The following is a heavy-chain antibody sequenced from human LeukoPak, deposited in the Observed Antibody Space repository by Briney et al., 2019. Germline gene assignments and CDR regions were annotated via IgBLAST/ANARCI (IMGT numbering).Heavy chain of an antibody. J-gene: IGHJ4*02. CDR2: IYYSGST. D-gene: IGHD4-23*01. V-gene: IGHV4-31*03. CDR1: GGSISSGGYY. CDR3: ARGGSFGGNLNY. Sequence: SETLSLTCTVSGGSISSGGYYWSWIRQHPGKGLEWIGYIYYSGSTYYNPSLKSRVTISVDTSKNQFSLKLSSVTAGDTAVYRCARGGSFGGNLNYWGQGTLLTVSS.